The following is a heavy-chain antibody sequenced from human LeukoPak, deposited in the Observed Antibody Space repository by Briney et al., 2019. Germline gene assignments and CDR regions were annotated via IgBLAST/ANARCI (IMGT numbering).Heavy chain of an antibody. Sequence: SETLSLTCSVSGDYISMHYWSWIRQPPGKGLEWIGYIDHTGSTNYNPSLKSRVTISVDTSKNQFSLKLSSVTAADTAVYYCARVRPFDYWGQGTLVTVSS. CDR3: ARVRPFDY. CDR2: IDHTGST. V-gene: IGHV4-59*11. CDR1: GDYISMHY. J-gene: IGHJ4*02.